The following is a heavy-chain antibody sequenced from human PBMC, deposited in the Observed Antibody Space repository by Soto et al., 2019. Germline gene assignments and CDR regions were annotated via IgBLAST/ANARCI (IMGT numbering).Heavy chain of an antibody. V-gene: IGHV3-64D*08. CDR1: GFTFSSYA. CDR3: VKGAITRIVVADSFDAFDI. Sequence: PWGSLRLSCSASGFTFSSYAMHWVRQAPGKGLEYVSAISSNGGSTYYADSVKGRFTISRDNSKDTLYLQMSSLRAEDTAVYYCVKGAITRIVVADSFDAFDIWGQGTMVTV. D-gene: IGHD3-22*01. CDR2: ISSNGGST. J-gene: IGHJ3*02.